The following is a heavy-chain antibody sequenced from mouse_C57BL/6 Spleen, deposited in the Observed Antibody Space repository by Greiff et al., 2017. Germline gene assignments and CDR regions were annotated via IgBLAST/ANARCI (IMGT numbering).Heavy chain of an antibody. CDR1: GYTFTDYE. CDR3: TSATTVITTTGAMGY. V-gene: IGHV1-15*01. J-gene: IGHJ4*01. CDR2: IDPETGGT. D-gene: IGHD1-1*01. Sequence: VQLQQSGAELVRPGASVTLSCKASGYTFTDYEMHWVKQTPVHGLEWIGAIDPETGGTAYNQKFKGKAILTADKSSSTAYMELRSLTSEDSAFYYCTSATTVITTTGAMGYWGQGTSVTVSS.